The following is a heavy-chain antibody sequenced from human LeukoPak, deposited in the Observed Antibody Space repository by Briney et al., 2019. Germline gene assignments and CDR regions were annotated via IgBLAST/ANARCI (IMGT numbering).Heavy chain of an antibody. CDR3: ARHTYYDFWSGYWLDY. CDR2: INHSGST. J-gene: IGHJ4*02. V-gene: IGHV4-34*01. CDR1: GGSFSGYY. D-gene: IGHD3-3*01. Sequence: SETLSLTCAVYGGSFSGYYWSWLRQPPGKGLEWIGEINHSGSTNYNPSLKSRVTISVDTSKNQFSLKLSSVTAADTAVYYCARHTYYDFWSGYWLDYWGQGTLVTVSS.